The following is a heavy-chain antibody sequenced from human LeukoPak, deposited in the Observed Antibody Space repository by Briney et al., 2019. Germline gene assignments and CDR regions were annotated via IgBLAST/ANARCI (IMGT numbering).Heavy chain of an antibody. V-gene: IGHV4-61*02. CDR2: IYTSGIT. Sequence: PSQTLCLTCTVSGGPISSGSYYWSWIRPPAGKGLEWIGSIYTSGITNYNPSLKSRLTISVDTSKNQFSLKLSSVTAADTAVYYCARERGSREWLGSYYYYYYGMDVWGQGTTVTVSS. J-gene: IGHJ6*02. CDR3: ARERGSREWLGSYYYYYYGMDV. CDR1: GGPISSGSYY. D-gene: IGHD6-19*01.